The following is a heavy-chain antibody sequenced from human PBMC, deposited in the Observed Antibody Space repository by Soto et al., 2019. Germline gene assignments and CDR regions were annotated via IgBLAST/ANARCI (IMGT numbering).Heavy chain of an antibody. CDR1: GYSFTSYW. V-gene: IGHV5-51*01. CDR2: IFPHDSDI. D-gene: IGHD3-16*01. CDR3: ARRQLGEGRNYFAY. J-gene: IGHJ4*02. Sequence: GESLKISCKGSGYSFTSYWIAWVRQMPGKGLEWMGIIFPHDSDIRYSPSFEGQVTISADRSISTAYLQWSSLKASDTAMYYCARRQLGEGRNYFAYWGQGTLVTVSS.